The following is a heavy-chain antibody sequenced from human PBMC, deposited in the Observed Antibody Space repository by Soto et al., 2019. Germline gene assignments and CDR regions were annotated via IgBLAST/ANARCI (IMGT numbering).Heavy chain of an antibody. CDR3: ARSTYGSGSRRNYYFGMDV. V-gene: IGHV1-18*01. Sequence: QVQLVQSGAEVKKPGASVKVSCKASGYTFTSYAVSWVRQAPGQGLEWMGWINAYTGNTDYAQKFQGRVTVTTDTSTSTADMELRSLRSDDTAVYYCARSTYGSGSRRNYYFGMDVWGQGTTVTVSS. CDR2: INAYTGNT. J-gene: IGHJ6*02. CDR1: GYTFTSYA. D-gene: IGHD3-10*01.